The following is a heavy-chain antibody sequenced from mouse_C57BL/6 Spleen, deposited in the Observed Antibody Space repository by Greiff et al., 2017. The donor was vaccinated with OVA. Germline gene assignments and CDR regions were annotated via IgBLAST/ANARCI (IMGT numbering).Heavy chain of an antibody. CDR3: ATGSSYGYFDV. J-gene: IGHJ1*03. D-gene: IGHD1-1*01. CDR1: GYSITSGYY. V-gene: IGHV3-6*01. Sequence: EVQLQESGPGLVKPSQSLSLTCSVTGYSITSGYYWNWIRQFPGNKLEWMGYLSYDGSNNYNPSLKNRISITRDTSKNQFFLKLNTVTTEDTATYYCATGSSYGYFDVWGTGTTVTVSS. CDR2: LSYDGSN.